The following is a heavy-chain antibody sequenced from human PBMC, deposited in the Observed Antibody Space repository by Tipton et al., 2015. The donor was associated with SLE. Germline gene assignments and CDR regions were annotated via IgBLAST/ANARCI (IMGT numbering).Heavy chain of an antibody. J-gene: IGHJ5*02. CDR2: INHSGST. CDR1: GGSFSGYY. D-gene: IGHD3-3*01. Sequence: TLSLTCAVYGGSFSGYYWGWIRQPPGKGLEWIGEINHSGSTNYNPSLKSRVTISVDTSKNQFSLKLSSVTAADTAVYYCARALGERFLRGNWFDPWGQGTLVTVSS. V-gene: IGHV4-34*01. CDR3: ARALGERFLRGNWFDP.